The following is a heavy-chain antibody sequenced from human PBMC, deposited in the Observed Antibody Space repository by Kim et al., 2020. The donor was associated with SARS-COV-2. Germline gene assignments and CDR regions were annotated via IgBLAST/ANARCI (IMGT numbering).Heavy chain of an antibody. Sequence: ASVKVSCKASGYTFTSYAFSWVRQAPGQGLEWMGWISTYNGNTNYAQKLQGRVTMTTDTSTSTAYMELRSLRSDDTAVYYCARDGGYCSSTSCYQVRYYFYYGMDVWGQGTTVTVYS. CDR3: ARDGGYCSSTSCYQVRYYFYYGMDV. J-gene: IGHJ6*02. CDR1: GYTFTSYA. V-gene: IGHV1-18*01. CDR2: ISTYNGNT. D-gene: IGHD2-2*01.